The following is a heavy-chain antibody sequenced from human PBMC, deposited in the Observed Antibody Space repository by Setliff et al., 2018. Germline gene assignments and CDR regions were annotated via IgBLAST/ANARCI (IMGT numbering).Heavy chain of an antibody. CDR3: ARHDSAGNYGYPRFDP. CDR2: IRHVESNI. J-gene: IGHJ5*02. D-gene: IGHD5-18*01. Sequence: GGSLRLSCAASGFTFSGFGMHWVRQAPGKGLEWVAFIRHVESNIYYIDSVKGRFTISRDNSKNTLYLQMNTLRTEDTALYYCARHDSAGNYGYPRFDPWGQGILVTVSS. CDR1: GFTFSGFG. V-gene: IGHV3-30*02.